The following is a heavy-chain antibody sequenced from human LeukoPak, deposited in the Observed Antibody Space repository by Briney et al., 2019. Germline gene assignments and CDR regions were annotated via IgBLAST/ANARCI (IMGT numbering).Heavy chain of an antibody. CDR2: IYYSGST. Sequence: SETLPLTCTVSGDSINSPNYYWGLIRQPPGKGLEWIANIYYSGSTYYNPSLKSRVTISLDTSKNQCSLNLSSVTAADTAVYYCARLRGYTSSRTHNYFYYYCRDFGGKGTTVTVSS. CDR1: GDSINSPNYY. V-gene: IGHV4-39*01. J-gene: IGHJ6*03. CDR3: ARLRGYTSSRTHNYFYYYCRDF. D-gene: IGHD6-13*01.